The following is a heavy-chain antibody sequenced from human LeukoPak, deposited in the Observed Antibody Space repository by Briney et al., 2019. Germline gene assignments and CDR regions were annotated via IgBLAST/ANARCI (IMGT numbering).Heavy chain of an antibody. CDR1: GYTFTGYY. D-gene: IGHD3-9*01. CDR2: INPNSGGT. J-gene: IGHJ4*02. V-gene: IGHV1-2*06. Sequence: GASVKVSCKASGYTFTGYYMHWVRQAPGQGLEWMGRINPNSGGTNYAQKFQGRVTMTRDTSTSTVYMELSSLRSEDTAVYYCARTYYDILTGSPLGYWGQGTLVTVSS. CDR3: ARTYYDILTGSPLGY.